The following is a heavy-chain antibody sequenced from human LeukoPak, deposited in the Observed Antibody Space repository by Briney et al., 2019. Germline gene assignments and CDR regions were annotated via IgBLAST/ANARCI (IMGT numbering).Heavy chain of an antibody. CDR2: INHSGST. CDR1: GGSISSYY. CDR3: ARGWDSSSWYVSFWFDP. V-gene: IGHV4-34*01. D-gene: IGHD6-13*01. Sequence: SETLSLTCTVSGGSISSYYWSWIRQPPGKGLEWIGEINHSGSTNYNPSLKSRVTISVDTSKNQFSLKLSSVTAADTAVYYCARGWDSSSWYVSFWFDPWGQGTLVTVSS. J-gene: IGHJ5*02.